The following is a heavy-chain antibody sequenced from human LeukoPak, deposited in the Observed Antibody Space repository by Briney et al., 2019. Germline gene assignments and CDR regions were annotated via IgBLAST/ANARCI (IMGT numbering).Heavy chain of an antibody. CDR2: IYYSGST. CDR1: GGSISSSSYY. D-gene: IGHD6-19*01. V-gene: IGHV4-39*07. Sequence: SETLSLTCTVSGGSISSSSYYWGWIRQPPGKGLEWIGSIYYSGSTYYNPSLKSRVTISVDKSKNQFSLKLSSVTAADTAVYYCARVEDSSGSSDYWGQGTLVTVSS. CDR3: ARVEDSSGSSDY. J-gene: IGHJ4*02.